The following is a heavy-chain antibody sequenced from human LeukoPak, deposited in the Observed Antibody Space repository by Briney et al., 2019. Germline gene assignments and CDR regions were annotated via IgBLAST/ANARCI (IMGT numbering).Heavy chain of an antibody. J-gene: IGHJ4*02. CDR1: GFTFSSYS. D-gene: IGHD3-3*01. V-gene: IGHV3-21*01. CDR3: AGHFGAWHYFDY. CDR2: ISSSSYI. Sequence: GGSLRLSCAASGFTFSSYSMNWVRQAPGQGLEWVSSISSSSYIYYADSVKGRFTISRDNSKNTLYLQMNSLRPEDTAVYYCAGHFGAWHYFDYWGQGTLVTVSS.